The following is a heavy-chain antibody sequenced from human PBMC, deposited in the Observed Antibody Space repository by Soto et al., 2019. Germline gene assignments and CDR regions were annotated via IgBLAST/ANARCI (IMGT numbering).Heavy chain of an antibody. CDR1: GGSISSGGYY. CDR2: IYYSGST. CDR3: ARVAGAARTIDY. D-gene: IGHD6-6*01. Sequence: PSETLSLTCTVSGGSISSGGYYWSWIRQHPGKGLEWIGYIYYSGSTYYNPSLKSRVTISVDTSKNQFSLKLSSVTAADTAVYYCARVAGAARTIDYWGQGTLVTVSS. V-gene: IGHV4-31*03. J-gene: IGHJ4*02.